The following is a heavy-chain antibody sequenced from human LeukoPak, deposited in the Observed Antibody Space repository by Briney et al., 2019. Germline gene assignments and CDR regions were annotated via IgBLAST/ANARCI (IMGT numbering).Heavy chain of an antibody. CDR3: ARDEPERTTISRPDDAFDI. CDR2: IYYSGST. Sequence: SQTLSLTCTVSGGSISSGDYYWSWVRQPPGKGLEWIGYIYYSGSTYYNPSLKSRVTISVDTSKNQFSLKLSSVTAADTAVYYCARDEPERTTISRPDDAFDIWGQGSMVTVSS. CDR1: GGSISSGDYY. V-gene: IGHV4-30-4*08. J-gene: IGHJ3*02. D-gene: IGHD3-3*01.